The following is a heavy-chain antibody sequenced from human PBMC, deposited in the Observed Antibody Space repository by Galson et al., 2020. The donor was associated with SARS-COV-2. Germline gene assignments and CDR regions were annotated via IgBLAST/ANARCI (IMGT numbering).Heavy chain of an antibody. D-gene: IGHD2-2*01. V-gene: IGHV3-23*01. Sequence: GESLKISCGGSGFIFSVYAMNWVRQAPGKGLEWVATIDSSGGFIYYQESVQGRFTISRDNSKDTVFLQMNSLRAEDTAVYYCAKTLVGNGGYMDVWGKGTTVTVSS. CDR3: AKTLVGNGGYMDV. CDR1: GFIFSVYA. J-gene: IGHJ6*03. CDR2: IDSSGGFI.